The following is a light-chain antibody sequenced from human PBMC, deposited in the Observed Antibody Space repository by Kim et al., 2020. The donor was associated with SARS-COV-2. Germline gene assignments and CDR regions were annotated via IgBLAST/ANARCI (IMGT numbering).Light chain of an antibody. CDR3: ATWDDSLSAVV. CDR1: SSNIGSNH. CDR2: RNN. V-gene: IGLV1-47*01. J-gene: IGLJ2*01. Sequence: QSVLTQPPSASGTPGQRVTISCSGSSSNIGSNHVYWYQQLPATAPKLLIYRNNQRPSGVPDRFSGSKSGTSASLAISGLRSEDEADYYCATWDDSLSAVVFGGGTQLTVL.